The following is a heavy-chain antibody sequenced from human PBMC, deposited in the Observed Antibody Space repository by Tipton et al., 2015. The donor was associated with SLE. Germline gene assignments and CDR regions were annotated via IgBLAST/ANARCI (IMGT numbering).Heavy chain of an antibody. D-gene: IGHD6-13*01. CDR3: ARAQLLVRWFVP. CDR2: INHSGST. V-gene: IGHV4-34*01. J-gene: IGHJ5*02. CDR1: GGSFSGYY. Sequence: TLSLTCAVYGGSFSGYYWSWIRQSPGKGLEWIGEINHSGSTNYNPSLKSRVTISVDTFKKQFSLKVSSVTAAATDVYYCARAQLLVRWFVPWGQGTLVTVSS.